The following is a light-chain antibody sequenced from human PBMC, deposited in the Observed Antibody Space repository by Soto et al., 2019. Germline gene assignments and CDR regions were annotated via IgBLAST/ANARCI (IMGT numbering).Light chain of an antibody. V-gene: IGKV3-15*01. CDR3: QQYNNWTPN. Sequence: EILFTQSPPTPSSSSRARATLSIRASESVGRHLAWYHKKPGQAPQLLIFDASTRATGVPARFSGCGSGTEFNLTVSRLQSEDIAVYVCQQYNNWTPNFGQGTRLDIK. J-gene: IGKJ5*01. CDR1: ESVGRH. CDR2: DAS.